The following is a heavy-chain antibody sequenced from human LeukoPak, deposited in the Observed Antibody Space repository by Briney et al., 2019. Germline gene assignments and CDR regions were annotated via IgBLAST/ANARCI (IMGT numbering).Heavy chain of an antibody. CDR1: GYTFTGYY. Sequence: GASVKVSCKASGYTFTGYYMHWVRQAPGQGLEWMGWINPNSGGTNYAQKFQGRVTMTRDTSISTAYMELSRLRSDDTAVYYCARDNRGYSRALDYWGQGTLVTVSS. J-gene: IGHJ4*02. D-gene: IGHD5-18*01. CDR2: INPNSGGT. V-gene: IGHV1-2*02. CDR3: ARDNRGYSRALDY.